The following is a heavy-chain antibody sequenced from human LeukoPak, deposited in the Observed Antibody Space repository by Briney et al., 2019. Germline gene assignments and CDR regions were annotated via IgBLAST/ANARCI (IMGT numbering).Heavy chain of an antibody. Sequence: GASVKVSYKASGYTFTSYGISWVRQAPGQGLEWMGWISAHNGDTNYAQKFQGRVSMTTDTSTSTGYMELRSLTSDDTAVYYCARDLKRTVGATTTSDYWGQGTLVTVSS. CDR2: ISAHNGDT. J-gene: IGHJ4*02. D-gene: IGHD1-26*01. CDR3: ARDLKRTVGATTTSDY. V-gene: IGHV1-18*01. CDR1: GYTFTSYG.